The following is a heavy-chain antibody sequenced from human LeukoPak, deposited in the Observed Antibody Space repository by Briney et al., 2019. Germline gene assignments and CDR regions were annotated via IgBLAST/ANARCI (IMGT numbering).Heavy chain of an antibody. CDR1: GFTFSSYS. CDR3: ARGRSGWYWYFDL. D-gene: IGHD6-19*01. V-gene: IGHV3-21*01. CDR2: ISSSSSYI. J-gene: IGHJ2*01. Sequence: GGSLRLSCAASGFTFSSYSMNWVRQAPGKGLEWVSSISSSSSYIYYADSVKGRFTISRDNAKNSLYLQMNSLRAEDTAVYYCARGRSGWYWYFDLWGRGTLVTVSS.